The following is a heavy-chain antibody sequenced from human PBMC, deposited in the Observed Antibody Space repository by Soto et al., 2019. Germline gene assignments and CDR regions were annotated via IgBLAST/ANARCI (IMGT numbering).Heavy chain of an antibody. Sequence: QVQLVDSGGGVVQPGGSLRLSCEASGFTFSNYAMHWVRQAPGKGLQWVGFISYDGKNRYYADSVKGRFTISRDNSKDTLLLELRRLRGDDTAVYYCAKSLGSFEYSSVPRLLYSWVQGTLGTGSS. J-gene: IGHJ4*02. CDR3: AKSLGSFEYSSVPRLLYS. CDR1: GFTFSNYA. V-gene: IGHV3-30*18. CDR2: ISYDGKNR. D-gene: IGHD6-19*01.